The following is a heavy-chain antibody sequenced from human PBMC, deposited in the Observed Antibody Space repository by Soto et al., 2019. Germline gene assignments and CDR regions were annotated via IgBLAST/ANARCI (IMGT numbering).Heavy chain of an antibody. D-gene: IGHD5-12*01. Sequence: GSLRLSCAASGFISTNYAMNWVRQAPGKGLEWVSVIGGRGNSAYYADSVQGRFTISRDNSKNTLSLQMSSLTADDTAIYYCVREGRGSFDFWGRGTMVTVSS. CDR1: GFISTNYA. CDR3: VREGRGSFDF. V-gene: IGHV3-23*01. CDR2: IGGRGNSA. J-gene: IGHJ3*01.